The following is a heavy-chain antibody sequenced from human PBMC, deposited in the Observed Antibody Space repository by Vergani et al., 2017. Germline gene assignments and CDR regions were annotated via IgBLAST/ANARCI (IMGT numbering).Heavy chain of an antibody. CDR1: VFTFSACP. Sequence: EVQLLQSGGGVIQPGGSVRLSCAALVFTFSACPMTWVRPAPGKGLEWGSRSKSDGSITANAVSVKGRFTISRDNAQNTLYPQMNSLRVEDTGVYYCARARCIESCYMANWLDSWGQGTLVTVSS. D-gene: IGHD3-10*01. CDR2: SKSDGSIT. CDR3: ARARCIESCYMANWLDS. J-gene: IGHJ5*01. V-gene: IGHV3-74*03.